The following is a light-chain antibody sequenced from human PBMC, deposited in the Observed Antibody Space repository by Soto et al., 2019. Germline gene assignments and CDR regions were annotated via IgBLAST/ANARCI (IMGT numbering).Light chain of an antibody. CDR2: DVS. CDR1: QSISRW. J-gene: IGKJ1*01. Sequence: DIQMTQSPSTLSASLGDRVTITGRASQSISRWLDWYQQKPGKAPKLLISDVSNLERGVPSRFSGSGSGTEFTLTISSQETDDVATYYCQQYSSYASFGQGTKVE. CDR3: QQYSSYAS. V-gene: IGKV1-5*01.